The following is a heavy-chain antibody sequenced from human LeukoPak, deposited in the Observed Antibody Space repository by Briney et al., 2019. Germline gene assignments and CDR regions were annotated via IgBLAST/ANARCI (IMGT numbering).Heavy chain of an antibody. V-gene: IGHV4-39*01. CDR2: IFYSGTT. J-gene: IGHJ2*01. CDR3: ARHVPSALRVVVVTSDWYFDL. CDR1: GGSINNSHYY. D-gene: IGHD2-21*02. Sequence: SETLSLTCTVSGGSINNSHYYWGWIRLPPGKGLEWIGTIFYSGTTQHNPSLQSRVTMSVDTSKNQFSLNLRSVTAADAALYYCARHVPSALRVVVVTSDWYFDLWGRGTLVSVTS.